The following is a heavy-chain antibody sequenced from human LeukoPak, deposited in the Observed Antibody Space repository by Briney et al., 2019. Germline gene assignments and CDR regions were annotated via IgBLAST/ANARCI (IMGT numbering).Heavy chain of an antibody. J-gene: IGHJ4*02. V-gene: IGHV1-2*04. CDR3: ARGYSSSWSPIDY. CDR2: INPNSGGT. Sequence: ASVKVSCKASGGTFSSYAISWVRQAPGQGLEWMGWINPNSGGTNYAQKFQGWVSMTRDTSISTAYMELSRLRSDDTAVYYCARGYSSSWSPIDYWGQGTLLNVPS. CDR1: GGTFSSYA. D-gene: IGHD6-13*01.